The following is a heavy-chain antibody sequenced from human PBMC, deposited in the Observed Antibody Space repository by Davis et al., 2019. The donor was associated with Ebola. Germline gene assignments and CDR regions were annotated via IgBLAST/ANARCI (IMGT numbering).Heavy chain of an antibody. V-gene: IGHV3-74*01. J-gene: IGHJ5*02. D-gene: IGHD2-15*01. Sequence: GESLKISCAASGFTFSSYWMHWVRQAPGKGLVWVSRINSDGSSTSYADSVKGRFTISRDNAKNSLYLQMNSLRAEDTAVYYCARGYPSSGYCSGGSCYYNWFDPWGQGTLVTVSS. CDR3: ARGYPSSGYCSGGSCYYNWFDP. CDR1: GFTFSSYW. CDR2: INSDGSST.